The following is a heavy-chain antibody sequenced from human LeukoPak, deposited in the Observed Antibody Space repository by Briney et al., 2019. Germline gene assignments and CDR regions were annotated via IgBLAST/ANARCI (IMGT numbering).Heavy chain of an antibody. CDR1: GFTVYTYD. J-gene: IGHJ4*02. CDR3: AGYGVYPY. V-gene: IGHV3-48*01. CDR2: FGISGTI. Sequence: GGSLRLSCAASGFTVYTYDMHWVRQAPGEGPEWIAYFGISGTIYYADSVRGRFTISRDNAKNSLFLQMNSLRVDDTAIYYCAGYGVYPYWGQGTPVTVSS. D-gene: IGHD4-17*01.